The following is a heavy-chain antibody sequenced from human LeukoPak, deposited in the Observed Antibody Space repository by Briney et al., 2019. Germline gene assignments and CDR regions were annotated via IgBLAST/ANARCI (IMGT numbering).Heavy chain of an antibody. V-gene: IGHV4-39*01. Sequence: PSETLSLTCTVSGGSISSGGYYWSWIRQHPGKGLEWIGYIYYSGSTYYNPSLKSRVTISVDTSKNQFSLKLSSVTAADTAVYYCARHFAAPGSADYWGQGTLVTVSS. CDR3: ARHFAAPGSADY. D-gene: IGHD3-10*01. J-gene: IGHJ4*02. CDR2: IYYSGST. CDR1: GGSISSGGYY.